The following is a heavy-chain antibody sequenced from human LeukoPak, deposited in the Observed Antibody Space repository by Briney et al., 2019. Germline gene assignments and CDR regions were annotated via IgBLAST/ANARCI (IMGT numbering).Heavy chain of an antibody. V-gene: IGHV3-23*01. D-gene: IGHD6-19*01. CDR3: AKDFMGRGYSSGWYDEAPYYFDY. J-gene: IGHJ4*02. CDR1: GFTFSSYA. Sequence: GGSLRLSCAASGFTFSSYAMSWVRQAPGKGLEWVSAISGSGGSTYYADSVKGRFTISRDNSKNTLYLQMNSLRAEDTAVYYCAKDFMGRGYSSGWYDEAPYYFDYWGQGTLVTVSS. CDR2: ISGSGGST.